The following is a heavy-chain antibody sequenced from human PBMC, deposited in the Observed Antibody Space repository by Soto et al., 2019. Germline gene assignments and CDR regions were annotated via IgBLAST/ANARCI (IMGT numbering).Heavy chain of an antibody. Sequence: PGGSLRLSCAASGFTFDNYAMSWVRQTPGKGLEWVAFMSYDGSDTFYADSVKGRFTISRDNSKNTLFLHMSNLRAEDTAMYYCTIVRVADSALDHWGQGTLVTVSS. V-gene: IGHV3-30*15. J-gene: IGHJ4*02. CDR3: TIVRVADSALDH. D-gene: IGHD3-10*02. CDR1: GFTFDNYA. CDR2: MSYDGSDT.